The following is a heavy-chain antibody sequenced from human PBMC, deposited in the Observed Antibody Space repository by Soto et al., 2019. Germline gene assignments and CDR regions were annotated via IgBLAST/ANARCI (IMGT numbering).Heavy chain of an antibody. D-gene: IGHD3-22*01. CDR1: GGLFSSYP. J-gene: IGHJ4*02. CDR2: IIPVFQTA. Sequence: QEQLVQSGAEVKKPGSSVKVSCKASGGLFSSYPISWVRQVPGQGLEWMGGIIPVFQTAYYPQMFQGRVTITADESTNTAYMELSSLRSEDTAIYYCARGGSGYTWFNEFWGQGTLVTVSS. CDR3: ARGGSGYTWFNEF. V-gene: IGHV1-69*01.